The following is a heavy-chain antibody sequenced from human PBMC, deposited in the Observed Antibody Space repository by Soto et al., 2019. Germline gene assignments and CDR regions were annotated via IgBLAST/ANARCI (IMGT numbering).Heavy chain of an antibody. Sequence: EVRLLESGGGSEQPGGSLRLSCAASGFNFRTYAMYWVRQAPGKGLEWVSAIDDGNSAYYADSVKGRFIISRDNSRNTLYSQMDGLRVEDTAIYFCTKRPMCAGDCWYFDDWGQGILVTVSS. J-gene: IGHJ4*02. CDR3: TKRPMCAGDCWYFDD. CDR1: GFNFRTYA. CDR2: IDDGNSA. V-gene: IGHV3-23*05. D-gene: IGHD2-21*02.